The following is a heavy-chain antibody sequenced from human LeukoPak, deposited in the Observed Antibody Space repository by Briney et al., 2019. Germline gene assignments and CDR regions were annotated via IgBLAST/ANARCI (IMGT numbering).Heavy chain of an antibody. V-gene: IGHV4-34*01. CDR3: ARVGSYAFDI. CDR2: INHSGST. Sequence: XSWIXXXPGKGLEWIGEINHSGSTNYNPSLKSRVTISVDTSKNQFSLKLSSVTAADTAVYYCARVGSYAFDIWGQGTMVTVSS. D-gene: IGHD2-2*03. J-gene: IGHJ3*02.